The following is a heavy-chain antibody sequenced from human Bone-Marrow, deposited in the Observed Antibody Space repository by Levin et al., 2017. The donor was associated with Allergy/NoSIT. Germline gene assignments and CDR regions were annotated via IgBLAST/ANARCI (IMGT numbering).Heavy chain of an antibody. V-gene: IGHV3-33*01. Sequence: PGGSLRLSCAASGFTFSSYGMHWVRQAPGKGLEWVAVIWYDGSNKYYADSVKGRFTISRDNSKNTLYLQMNSLRAEDTAVYYCARDVGITMIVVDITLVGAFDIWGQGTMVTVSS. D-gene: IGHD3-22*01. CDR2: IWYDGSNK. CDR3: ARDVGITMIVVDITLVGAFDI. J-gene: IGHJ3*02. CDR1: GFTFSSYG.